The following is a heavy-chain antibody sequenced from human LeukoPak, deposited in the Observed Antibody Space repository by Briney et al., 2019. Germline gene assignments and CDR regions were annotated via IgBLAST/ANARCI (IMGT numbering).Heavy chain of an antibody. CDR1: GGSISSGDYY. CDR2: IYYSGST. D-gene: IGHD2-2*01. J-gene: IGHJ6*02. V-gene: IGHV4-30-4*01. CDR3: ARDLDCSSTSCYVGMDV. Sequence: PSETLSLTCTVSGGSISSGDYYWSWLRQPPGKGLEWIGYIYYSGSTYYNPPLKSRVTISVDTSKNQFSLKLSSVTAADTAVYYCARDLDCSSTSCYVGMDVWGQGTTVTVSS.